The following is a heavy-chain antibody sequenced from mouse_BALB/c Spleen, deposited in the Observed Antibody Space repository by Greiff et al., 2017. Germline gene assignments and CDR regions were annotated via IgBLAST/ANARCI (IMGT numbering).Heavy chain of an antibody. Sequence: VQLKESGPELVKPGASVKISCKASGYTFTDYNMHWVKQSHGKSLEWIGYIYPYNGGTGYNQKFKSKATLTVDNSSSTAYMELRSLTSEDSAVYYCAGDGYYGGFAYWGQGTLVTVSA. V-gene: IGHV1S29*02. CDR1: GYTFTDYN. CDR3: AGDGYYGGFAY. D-gene: IGHD2-3*01. J-gene: IGHJ3*01. CDR2: IYPYNGGT.